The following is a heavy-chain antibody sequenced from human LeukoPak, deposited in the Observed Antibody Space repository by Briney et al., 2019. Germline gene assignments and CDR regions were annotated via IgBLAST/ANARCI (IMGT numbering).Heavy chain of an antibody. D-gene: IGHD2-21*02. Sequence: SETLSLTCTVSGGSISSGGYYWSWIRQHPGKGLEWIGYIYYSGSTYYNPSLKSRVTISVDTSKNQFSLKLSPVTAADTAVYYCAMAVTARTTDYWGQGTLVTVSS. CDR3: AMAVTARTTDY. CDR2: IYYSGST. CDR1: GGSISSGGYY. J-gene: IGHJ4*02. V-gene: IGHV4-31*03.